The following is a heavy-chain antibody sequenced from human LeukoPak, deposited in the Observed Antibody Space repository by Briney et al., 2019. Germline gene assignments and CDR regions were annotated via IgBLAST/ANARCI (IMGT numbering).Heavy chain of an antibody. D-gene: IGHD2-2*01. CDR1: GFTFSSYG. V-gene: IGHV3-21*01. Sequence: PGRSLRLSCAASGFTFSSYGMNWVRQAPGRGLEWVSPISSSSYIYYADSVKGRFTISRDNAKNSLYLQMNSLRAEDTAVYYCARQIVVVPAADSYYFDYWGQGTLVTVSS. J-gene: IGHJ4*02. CDR2: ISSSSYI. CDR3: ARQIVVVPAADSYYFDY.